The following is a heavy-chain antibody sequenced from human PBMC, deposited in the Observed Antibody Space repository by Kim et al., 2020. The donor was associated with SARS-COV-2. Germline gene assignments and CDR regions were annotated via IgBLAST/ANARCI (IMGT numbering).Heavy chain of an antibody. CDR3: ARAWHIAMVTTGVYYYYGMDV. D-gene: IGHD5-18*01. J-gene: IGHJ6*02. Sequence: ASVKVSCKASGYTFTGYYMHWVRQAPGQGLEWMGWINPNSGGTNYAQKFQGRVTMTRDTSISTAYMELSRLRSDDTAVYYCARAWHIAMVTTGVYYYYGMDVWGQGTTVTVSS. CDR2: INPNSGGT. CDR1: GYTFTGYY. V-gene: IGHV1-2*02.